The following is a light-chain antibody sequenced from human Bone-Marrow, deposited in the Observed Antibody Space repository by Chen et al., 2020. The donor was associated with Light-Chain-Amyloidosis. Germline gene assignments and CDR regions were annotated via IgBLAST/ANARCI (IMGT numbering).Light chain of an antibody. Sequence: QSVLTQPPSAAGTPGQRGTISCSGSNSNIGSNFVYWYQQLPGTAPKLFIYRNDQRPSGVPYRFSGSKSGTSASLAIGGLRSEDEADYYCAAWDDSRSGFYVFGTGTKVTVL. CDR1: NSNIGSNF. J-gene: IGLJ1*01. CDR2: RND. CDR3: AAWDDSRSGFYV. V-gene: IGLV1-47*01.